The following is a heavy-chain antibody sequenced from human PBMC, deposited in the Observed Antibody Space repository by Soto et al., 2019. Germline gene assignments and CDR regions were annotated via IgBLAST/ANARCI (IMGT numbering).Heavy chain of an antibody. CDR2: ISSSSSYI. D-gene: IGHD1-26*01. Sequence: EVQLVESGGGLVKPGGSLRLSCAASGFTFSSYSMNWVRQAPGKGLEWVSSISSSSSYIYYADSVKGRFTISRDNAKNTLFLQMNNLRAEDTAVYYCARVGLEGGATLLTAGDYYYYYGMDVWGQGTTVTVSS. CDR1: GFTFSSYS. J-gene: IGHJ6*02. CDR3: ARVGLEGGATLLTAGDYYYYYGMDV. V-gene: IGHV3-21*01.